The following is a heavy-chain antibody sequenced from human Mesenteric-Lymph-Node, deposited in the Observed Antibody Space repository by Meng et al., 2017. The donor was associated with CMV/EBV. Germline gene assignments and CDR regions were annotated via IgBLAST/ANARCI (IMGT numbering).Heavy chain of an antibody. CDR3: ARDPSSLTFGTDYCGMDV. V-gene: IGHV1-18*01. Sequence: ASVKVSCKASGYTFTSYGISWVRQAPGQGPEWMGWITAYNGNTDYAQKFQGRVTMTTDTSTSTVYLELRSLRSDDTAVYFCARDPSSLTFGTDYCGMDVWGQGTTVTVSS. J-gene: IGHJ6*02. CDR2: ITAYNGNT. D-gene: IGHD3/OR15-3a*01. CDR1: GYTFTSYG.